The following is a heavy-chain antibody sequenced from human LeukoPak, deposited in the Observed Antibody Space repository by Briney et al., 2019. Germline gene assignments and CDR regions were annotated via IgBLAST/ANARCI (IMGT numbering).Heavy chain of an antibody. CDR1: GGTFSSYA. V-gene: IGHV1-69*05. CDR2: IIPIFGTA. Sequence: SVEVSCKASGGTFSSYAISWVRQAPGQGLEWMGGIIPIFGTANYAQKFQGRVTITTDESTSTAYMELSSLRSEDTAVYYCARVGQQLVPYYNWFDPWGQGTLVTVSS. CDR3: ARVGQQLVPYYNWFDP. D-gene: IGHD6-13*01. J-gene: IGHJ5*02.